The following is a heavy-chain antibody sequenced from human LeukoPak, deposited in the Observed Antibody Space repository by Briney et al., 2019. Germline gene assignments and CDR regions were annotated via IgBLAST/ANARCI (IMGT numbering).Heavy chain of an antibody. CDR1: GFTFSSHG. D-gene: IGHD3-10*01. CDR2: ISYDGSNK. CDR3: AKGTYYYGSTESTGSWYFDL. J-gene: IGHJ2*01. Sequence: GRSLRLSCAASGFTFSSHGMHWVRQAPGKGLEWVAVISYDGSNKYYADSVKGRFTISRDNSKNTLYLQMNSLRAEDTAVYYCAKGTYYYGSTESTGSWYFDLWGRGTLVTVSS. V-gene: IGHV3-30*18.